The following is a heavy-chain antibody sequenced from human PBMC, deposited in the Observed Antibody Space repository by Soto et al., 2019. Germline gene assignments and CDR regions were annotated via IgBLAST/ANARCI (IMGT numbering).Heavy chain of an antibody. V-gene: IGHV3-33*01. CDR3: ARTIAAGRLVGYVDY. CDR2: IWYDGSNK. D-gene: IGHD6-13*01. Sequence: QVQLVESGGGVVQPGRSLRLSCAASGFTFSSYGMHWVRQAPGKGLEWVAVIWYDGSNKYYADSVKGRFTISRDNSKNTLHLQMSQLRAEDTAVYYCARTIAAGRLVGYVDYCGQGTLVTVSS. CDR1: GFTFSSYG. J-gene: IGHJ4*02.